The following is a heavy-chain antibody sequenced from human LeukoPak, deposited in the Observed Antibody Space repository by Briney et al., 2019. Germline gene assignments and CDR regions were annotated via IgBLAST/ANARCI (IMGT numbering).Heavy chain of an antibody. CDR2: IIPILGIA. CDR1: GGTFSSYA. J-gene: IGHJ3*02. CDR3: AREKYSSSWYRGAAFDI. V-gene: IGHV1-69*04. D-gene: IGHD6-13*01. Sequence: SVKVSCKASGGTFSSYAISWVRQAPGQGLEWMGRIIPILGIANYAQKFQGRVTITADKSTSTAYMELSRLRSDDTAVYYCAREKYSSSWYRGAAFDIWGQGTMVTVSS.